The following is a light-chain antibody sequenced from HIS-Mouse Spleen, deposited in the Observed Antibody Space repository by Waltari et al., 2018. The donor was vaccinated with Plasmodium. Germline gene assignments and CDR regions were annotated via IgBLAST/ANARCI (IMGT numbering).Light chain of an antibody. J-gene: IGLJ2*01. CDR1: SSDVGGYNY. CDR3: SSYTSSSTQV. V-gene: IGLV2-14*01. CDR2: EVS. Sequence: QSALTQPASVSGSPGQSITISCTGTSSDVGGYNYVSWYQQHPGKAPKLMIYEVSKRPAVVSNRFSGSKSGNTAPLTISGLQAEDEADYYCSSYTSSSTQVFGGGTKLTVL.